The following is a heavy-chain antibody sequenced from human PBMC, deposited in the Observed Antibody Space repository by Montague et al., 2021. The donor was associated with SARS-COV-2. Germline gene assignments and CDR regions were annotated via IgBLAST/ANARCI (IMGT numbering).Heavy chain of an antibody. CDR3: AREDRWNWFDP. V-gene: IGHV4-59*01. CDR1: GGSITSFS. CDR2: ISYSGST. Sequence: SETLSLTCSVSGGSITSFSWSWIRQPPGKGLEWIGYISYSGSTDYSPSLESRVTISVDTSKNQFSLKLISVTAADTAVYYCAREDRWNWFDPWGQGILVTVSS. J-gene: IGHJ5*02. D-gene: IGHD5-24*01.